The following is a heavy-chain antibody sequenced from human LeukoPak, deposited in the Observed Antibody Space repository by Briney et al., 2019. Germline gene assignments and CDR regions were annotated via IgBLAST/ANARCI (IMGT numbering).Heavy chain of an antibody. CDR2: INHSGNT. V-gene: IGHV4-34*01. Sequence: SETLSLTCGVYGGSFYDYYWSWIRQPPGKGLEWIGEINHSGNTNFNPSLKSRVTISLDKSKNQFSLKVTSVTAADTAVYYCARGGYCSSTSCYSLKNRYYYYMDVWGKGTTVTVSS. CDR1: GGSFYDYY. D-gene: IGHD2-2*01. CDR3: ARGGYCSSTSCYSLKNRYYYYMDV. J-gene: IGHJ6*03.